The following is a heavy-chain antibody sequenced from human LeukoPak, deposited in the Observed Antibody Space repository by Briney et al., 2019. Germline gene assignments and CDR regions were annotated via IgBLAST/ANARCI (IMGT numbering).Heavy chain of an antibody. J-gene: IGHJ3*02. Sequence: PSETLSLTCTVSGGSISSSSYYWGWIRQPPGKGLEWIGSIYYIGNTYYNPSLKSRVTISVDTSKNQFSLKLSSVTAADTAVYYCARGPGYSSTTDAFEIWGQGTMVTVSS. V-gene: IGHV4-39*07. CDR3: ARGPGYSSTTDAFEI. CDR2: IYYIGNT. D-gene: IGHD6-13*01. CDR1: GGSISSSSYY.